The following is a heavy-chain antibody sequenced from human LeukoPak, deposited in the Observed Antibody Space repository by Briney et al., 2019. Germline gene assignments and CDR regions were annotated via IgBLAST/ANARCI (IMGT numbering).Heavy chain of an antibody. J-gene: IGHJ4*02. CDR2: ISHDGNSD. Sequence: GGSLRLSCAASGFTFSPYGMHWVRQAPGKGLEWVALISHDGNSDWYAGSVKGRFTISRDNSKNTVYLQMNSLRTEDTAVYYCARDGDAYKGNCDYWGQGTLVTVSS. CDR1: GFTFSPYG. V-gene: IGHV3-30*03. D-gene: IGHD1-14*01. CDR3: ARDGDAYKGNCDY.